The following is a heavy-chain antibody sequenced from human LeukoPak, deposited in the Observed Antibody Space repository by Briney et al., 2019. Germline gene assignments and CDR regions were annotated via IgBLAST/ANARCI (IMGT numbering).Heavy chain of an antibody. CDR2: IYSGGDT. CDR1: GFTLSSNY. J-gene: IGHJ6*02. D-gene: IGHD3-10*01. Sequence: GGSLRLSCAASGFTLSSNYMSWVRQAPGKGLEWVSVIYSGGDTYYADSVKGRFTISRHNSKNTLYLQMNSLRVEDTAVYYGAVPSGVVRLGVWGQGTTVTVSS. CDR3: AVPSGVVRLGV. V-gene: IGHV3-53*04.